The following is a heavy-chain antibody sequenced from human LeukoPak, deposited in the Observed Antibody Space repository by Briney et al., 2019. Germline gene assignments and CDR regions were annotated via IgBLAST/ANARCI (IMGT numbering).Heavy chain of an antibody. CDR3: ARTDYYDKSIDY. J-gene: IGHJ4*02. CDR2: IGSSGSII. CDR1: GFTFSSYE. D-gene: IGHD3-22*01. V-gene: IGHV3-48*03. Sequence: GGSLRLSCAASGFTFSSYEMNWVRQAPGKGLEWVSYIGSSGSIIYYADSVKGRFTISRDNAKNSLYLQMNSLRAEDTAVYYCARTDYYDKSIDYWGQGTLVTVSS.